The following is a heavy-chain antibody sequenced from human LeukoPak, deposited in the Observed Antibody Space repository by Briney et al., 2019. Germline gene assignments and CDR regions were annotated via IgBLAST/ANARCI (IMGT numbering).Heavy chain of an antibody. V-gene: IGHV3-23*01. Sequence: GGSLRLSCAASGFIFSSYGMSWVRQAPGEGLEWISGITGSTYSTYYADSVRGRFTISRDNAKNSLYLQMNSLRAEDTAVYYCARVPAAAGPSYYFDYWGQGTLVTVSS. CDR3: ARVPAAAGPSYYFDY. J-gene: IGHJ4*02. CDR1: GFIFSSYG. D-gene: IGHD6-13*01. CDR2: ITGSTYST.